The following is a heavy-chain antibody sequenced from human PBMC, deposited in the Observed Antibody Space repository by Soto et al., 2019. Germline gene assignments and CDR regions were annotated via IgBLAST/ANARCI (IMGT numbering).Heavy chain of an antibody. Sequence: ASVKVSCKASGYTFTSYGISWVRQAPGQGLEWMGWISAYNGNTNYAQKLQGRVTMTTDTSTSTAYMELRSLRSDDTAVYYCARFIAVAGALDAFDIWGQGTMVTVSS. J-gene: IGHJ3*02. V-gene: IGHV1-18*01. CDR3: ARFIAVAGALDAFDI. CDR1: GYTFTSYG. CDR2: ISAYNGNT. D-gene: IGHD6-19*01.